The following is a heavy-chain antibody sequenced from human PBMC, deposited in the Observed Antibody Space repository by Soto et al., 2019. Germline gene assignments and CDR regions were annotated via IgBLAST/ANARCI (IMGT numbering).Heavy chain of an antibody. D-gene: IGHD3-3*01. Sequence: ASVKVSCKASGYTFTSYGISWVRQAPGQGLEWMGWISAYNGNTNYAQKLQGRVTMTTDTSTSTAYMELRSLRPDDTAVYYCARDLRITIFGVVITDAFDIWGQGTMVTVSS. CDR2: ISAYNGNT. J-gene: IGHJ3*02. V-gene: IGHV1-18*01. CDR1: GYTFTSYG. CDR3: ARDLRITIFGVVITDAFDI.